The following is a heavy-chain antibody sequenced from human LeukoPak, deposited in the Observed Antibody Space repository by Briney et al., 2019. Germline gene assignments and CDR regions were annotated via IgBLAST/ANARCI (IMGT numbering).Heavy chain of an antibody. Sequence: ASVKVSCKASGGTFSSYAISWVRQAPGQGLERMGGIIPIFGTANYAQKFQGRVTITADESTSTAYMELSSLRSEDTAVYYCARDRDCSGGSCYSPDYGMDVWGKGTTVTVSS. CDR2: IIPIFGTA. CDR3: ARDRDCSGGSCYSPDYGMDV. V-gene: IGHV1-69*01. J-gene: IGHJ6*04. D-gene: IGHD2-15*01. CDR1: GGTFSSYA.